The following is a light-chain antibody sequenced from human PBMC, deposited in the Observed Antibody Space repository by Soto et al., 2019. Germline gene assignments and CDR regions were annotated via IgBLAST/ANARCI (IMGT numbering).Light chain of an antibody. CDR1: QGIRND. CDR2: AAS. Sequence: AIPMTLSPSSLSASVGDRVTITCRASQGIRNDLGWYQQKPGKAPKLLIYAASSLQSGFPSRFSGSGSGTDFTLTISSLQPEDFATYYCQQDYNYPRTFGQGTKVDIK. J-gene: IGKJ1*01. V-gene: IGKV1-6*01. CDR3: QQDYNYPRT.